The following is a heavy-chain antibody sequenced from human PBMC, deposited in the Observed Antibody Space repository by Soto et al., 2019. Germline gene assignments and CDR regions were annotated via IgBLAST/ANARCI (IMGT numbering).Heavy chain of an antibody. V-gene: IGHV4-59*01. CDR1: GGSISSYY. CDR2: IYYSGST. CDR3: ARDGSGRGMAV. J-gene: IGHJ6*02. Sequence: SETLSLTCTVSGGSISSYYSSWIRKPPGKGLEWIGYIYYSGSTNYNPSLKSRITISVDTSKNQFSLKLSSVTAADTAVYYCARDGSGRGMAVWGQGTTVTVSS.